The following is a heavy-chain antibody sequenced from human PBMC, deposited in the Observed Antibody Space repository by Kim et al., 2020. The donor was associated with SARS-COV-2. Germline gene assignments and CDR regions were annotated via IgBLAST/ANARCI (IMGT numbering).Heavy chain of an antibody. CDR2: IKYDGSAE. CDR3: AKGTNMDV. J-gene: IGHJ6*02. V-gene: IGHV3-7*03. CDR1: GLTFKNYW. D-gene: IGHD1-1*01. Sequence: GGSLRLSCVASGLTFKNYWMTWVRQAPGTGLEWVASIKYDGSAEFYVDSVRGRFTISRDNAKDSVYLQLSSLRAEDTAVYYCAKGTNMDVWGQGTTVTVSS.